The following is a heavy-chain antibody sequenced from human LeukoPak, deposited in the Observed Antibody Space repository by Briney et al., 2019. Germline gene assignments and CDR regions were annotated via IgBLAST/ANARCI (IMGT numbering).Heavy chain of an antibody. CDR2: INHSGST. D-gene: IGHD3-10*01. V-gene: IGHV4-34*01. CDR1: VGSFSGYY. Sequence: SETLSLTCAVYVGSFSGYYWSWIRQPPGKGLEWIGEINHSGSTNYNSSLKSRDTISVDTSKNQFSLKLSSVTAADTAVYYCARGYYGSGSHCCHMDVWGKGTTITVS. J-gene: IGHJ6*03. CDR3: ARGYYGSGSHCCHMDV.